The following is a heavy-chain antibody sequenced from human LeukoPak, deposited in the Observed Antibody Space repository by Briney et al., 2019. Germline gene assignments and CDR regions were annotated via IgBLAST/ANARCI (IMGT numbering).Heavy chain of an antibody. Sequence: PSETLSLTCTVSGGSISSYYWSWVRQAPGKGPEWVSSISTSGESTYYADSVKGRFTISRENSRNTLFLQMNSLRGEDTAVYYCAKGGYSSTWRFDYWGQGTLVTVSS. CDR3: AKGGYSSTWRFDY. CDR1: GGSISSYY. J-gene: IGHJ4*02. CDR2: ISTSGEST. V-gene: IGHV3-23*01. D-gene: IGHD6-13*01.